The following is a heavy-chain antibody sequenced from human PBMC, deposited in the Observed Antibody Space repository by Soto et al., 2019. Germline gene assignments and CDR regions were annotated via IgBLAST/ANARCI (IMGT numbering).Heavy chain of an antibody. V-gene: IGHV4-4*07. D-gene: IGHD6-13*01. CDR2: IDNSRNT. CDR1: VGTMRPYY. Sequence: PPEKLRDTKTVSVGTMRPYYWSGFRQPAGKGLEWIGSIDNSRNTNYNPYLKSRVTMSVDKSKKQFSLQLTSVTAADTAVYYCAMYSHNWFQTERMAAWGQGPTGT. CDR3: AMYSHNWFQTERMAA. J-gene: IGHJ6*02.